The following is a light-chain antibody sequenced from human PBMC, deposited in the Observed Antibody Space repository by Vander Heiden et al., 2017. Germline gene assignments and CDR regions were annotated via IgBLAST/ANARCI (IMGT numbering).Light chain of an antibody. CDR1: QSISSY. J-gene: IGKJ5*01. CDR3: QQSDSTSIT. Sequence: DIQMTQSPSSLSASVGDRVTITCRASQSISSYLNWYQQKPGKAPKLLISAASSLQSGVPSRFSGSGSGTDFTLTISSLQPEDFATYYCQQSDSTSITFGQGTRLEIK. V-gene: IGKV1-39*01. CDR2: AAS.